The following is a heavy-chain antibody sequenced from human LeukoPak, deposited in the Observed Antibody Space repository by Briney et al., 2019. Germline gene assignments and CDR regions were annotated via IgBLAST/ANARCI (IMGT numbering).Heavy chain of an antibody. CDR2: INHSGRT. CDR3: ARLRKYYYGSGRLSNWFDP. D-gene: IGHD3-10*01. J-gene: IGHJ5*02. CDR1: GGSFSGYY. V-gene: IGHV4-34*01. Sequence: PSETLSLTCAVYGGSFSGYYWSWIRQPPGKGLEWIGEINHSGRTNYNPSLKSRVTISVDTSKNQFSLKLSSVTAADTAVYYCARLRKYYYGSGRLSNWFDPWGQGTLVTVSS.